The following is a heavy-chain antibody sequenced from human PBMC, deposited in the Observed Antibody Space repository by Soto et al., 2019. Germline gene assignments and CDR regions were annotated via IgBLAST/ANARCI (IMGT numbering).Heavy chain of an antibody. D-gene: IGHD6-19*01. CDR3: VKDGSSGWPYFDDMDV. CDR1: GFTFSSYG. J-gene: IGHJ6*02. V-gene: IGHV3-30*18. CDR2: LLYDGSKK. Sequence: GGSLRLSCAASGFTFSSYGMHWVRQAPGKGLEWVAVLLYDGSKKYYADSVKGRFTISRDNSKNTLYLQMSSLRAEDTALYYCVKDGSSGWPYFDDMDVWGQGTTVTVSS.